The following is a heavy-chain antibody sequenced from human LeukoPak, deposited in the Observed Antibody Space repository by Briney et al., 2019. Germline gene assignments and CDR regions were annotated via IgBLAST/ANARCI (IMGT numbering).Heavy chain of an antibody. V-gene: IGHV4-31*03. J-gene: IGHJ4*02. D-gene: IGHD2-15*01. CDR2: IYYSGST. CDR1: GGSISSGAYY. Sequence: SETLSLTCTVSGGSISSGAYYWTWIRQHPGKGLEWIGYIYYSGSTYYNPSLKSRVTISVDMSKNQFSLKLSSVTAADTAVYYCARSTSVCSGGSCWQGALDYWGQGTLVTVSS. CDR3: ARSTSVCSGGSCWQGALDY.